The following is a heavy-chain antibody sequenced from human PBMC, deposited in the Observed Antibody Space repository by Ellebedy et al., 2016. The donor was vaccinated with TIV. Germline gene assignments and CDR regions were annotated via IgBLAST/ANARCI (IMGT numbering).Heavy chain of an antibody. Sequence: ASVKVSXXASGYIFTGYYMYWVRQAPGQGLEWMGWINPNTGGTNYAQNFQGRVTMTRDTSISTAYMELSRLRSDDTAVYYCARGGYYGSGDYYYYAMDVWGQGTTVTASS. V-gene: IGHV1-2*02. CDR3: ARGGYYGSGDYYYYAMDV. D-gene: IGHD3-10*01. CDR1: GYIFTGYY. CDR2: INPNTGGT. J-gene: IGHJ6*02.